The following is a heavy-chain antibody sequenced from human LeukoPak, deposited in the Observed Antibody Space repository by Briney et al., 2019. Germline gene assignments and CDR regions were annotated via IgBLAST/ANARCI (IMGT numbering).Heavy chain of an antibody. CDR3: ARDLLTMVRGVTGAIFDY. CDR2: IYHSGST. Sequence: SETLSLTCTVSGYSISSDYYWGWIRQPPGKGLEWIGSIYHSGSTYYNPSLKSRVTISVDTSKNQFSLKLSSVTAADTAVYYCARDLLTMVRGVTGAIFDYWGQGTLVTVSS. D-gene: IGHD3-10*01. V-gene: IGHV4-38-2*02. J-gene: IGHJ4*02. CDR1: GYSISSDYY.